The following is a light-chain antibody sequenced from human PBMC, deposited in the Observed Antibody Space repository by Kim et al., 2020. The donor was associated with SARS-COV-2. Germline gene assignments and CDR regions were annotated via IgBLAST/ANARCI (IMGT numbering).Light chain of an antibody. V-gene: IGKV4-1*01. CDR1: QSVLYTSNNRNY. CDR3: QQYYSTLTWT. J-gene: IGKJ1*01. CDR2: WAS. Sequence: DIVMTQSPDSLAVSLGERATINCKSSQSVLYTSNNRNYLAWYQQRPGQPPKLLIYWASTRESGVPDRFSGSGSGIDFTLTISSLQAEDVAVYYCQQYYSTLTWTFGQGTKVDIK.